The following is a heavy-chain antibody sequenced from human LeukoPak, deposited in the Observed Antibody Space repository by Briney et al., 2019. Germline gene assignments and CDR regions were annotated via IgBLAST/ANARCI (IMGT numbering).Heavy chain of an antibody. CDR2: IYTSGST. Sequence: SETLSLTCTVSGGSISSYYWSWIRQPAGKGLEWIGRIYTSGSTNYNPSLKSRVTMSVDTSKNQFSLKLSSVTAADTAVYYCARASFYPYYDILTGPLGGLDYYYMDVWGKGTTVTVSS. D-gene: IGHD3-9*01. J-gene: IGHJ6*03. CDR1: GGSISSYY. V-gene: IGHV4-4*07. CDR3: ARASFYPYYDILTGPLGGLDYYYMDV.